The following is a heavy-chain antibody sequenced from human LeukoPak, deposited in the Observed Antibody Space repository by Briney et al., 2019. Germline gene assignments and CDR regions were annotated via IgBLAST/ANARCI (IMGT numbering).Heavy chain of an antibody. D-gene: IGHD3-22*01. CDR3: AIPYYYDSSGYYSPLYYYYYMDV. J-gene: IGHJ6*03. V-gene: IGHV1-69*01. Sequence: SVKVSCKASGGTFSSYAISWVRQAPGQGLEWMGGIIPMFGTANYAQKFQGRVTITANESTSTAYMELSSLRSEDTAVYYCAIPYYYDSSGYYSPLYYYYYMDVWGKGTTVTVSS. CDR1: GGTFSSYA. CDR2: IIPMFGTA.